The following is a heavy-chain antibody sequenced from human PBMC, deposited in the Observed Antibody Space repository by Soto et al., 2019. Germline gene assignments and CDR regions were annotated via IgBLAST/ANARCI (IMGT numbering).Heavy chain of an antibody. CDR2: IKEDGSEK. Sequence: EVQLVESGGGLVQPGGALRLSCAASGFTFGNYWMHWVRQTPGKGLEWVARIKEDGSEKYYMDSVKGRLTISRDNIQNSLYLQMDSLRAEDTAVYYCVRGSNSAFDNWGQGTMVIVSS. J-gene: IGHJ3*02. CDR1: GFTFGNYW. CDR3: VRGSNSAFDN. V-gene: IGHV3-7*01.